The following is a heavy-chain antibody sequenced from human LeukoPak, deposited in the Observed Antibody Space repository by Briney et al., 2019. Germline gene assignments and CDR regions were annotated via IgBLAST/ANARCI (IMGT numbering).Heavy chain of an antibody. CDR1: GGSISSYY. Sequence: SETLSLTCTVSGGSISSYYWSWMRKPPGQGLEWIGYIYYGESTNYNTSLKSRITISVDTSKNQFSLKLSSVSAADTAVYYCARGGAAAGTFDYWGQGTLVTVSS. V-gene: IGHV4-59*01. J-gene: IGHJ4*02. CDR3: ARGGAAAGTFDY. D-gene: IGHD6-13*01. CDR2: IYYGEST.